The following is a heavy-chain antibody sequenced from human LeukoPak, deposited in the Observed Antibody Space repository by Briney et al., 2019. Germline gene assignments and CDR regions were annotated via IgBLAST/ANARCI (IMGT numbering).Heavy chain of an antibody. CDR1: GFTFGDYT. D-gene: IGHD3-22*01. V-gene: IGHV3-49*03. CDR3: ARMWEVLIVVVLTERSHFDY. Sequence: GGSLRLSCKASGFTFGDYTMSWFRQAPGKGLEWVGFIRSKPSGGTTEYAASVKGRFTVSRDDSESIAYLQMNSLKTEDTALYYCARMWEVLIVVVLTERSHFDYWGQGILVTVSS. CDR2: IRSKPSGGTT. J-gene: IGHJ4*02.